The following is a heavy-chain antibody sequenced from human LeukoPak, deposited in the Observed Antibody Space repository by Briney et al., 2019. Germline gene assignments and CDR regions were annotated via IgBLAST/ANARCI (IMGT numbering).Heavy chain of an antibody. CDR3: AREGDTVMARRYFDY. Sequence: ASVKVSCKASGYTFTSYYMHWVRQAPGQGLEWMGVINPSGGSTSYAQKFQGRVTMTRDTSTTTVYMELSSLRSGDTAVYYCAREGDTVMARRYFDYWGQGTLVTVSS. D-gene: IGHD5-18*01. V-gene: IGHV1-46*01. J-gene: IGHJ4*02. CDR2: INPSGGST. CDR1: GYTFTSYY.